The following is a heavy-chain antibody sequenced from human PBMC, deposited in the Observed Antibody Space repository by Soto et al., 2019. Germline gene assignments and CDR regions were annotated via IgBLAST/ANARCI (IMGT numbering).Heavy chain of an antibody. CDR2: ISSSSSTI. V-gene: IGHV3-48*02. CDR3: ARVFGSFGRGL. Sequence: EVQLVESGGGLVQPGGSLRLSCAASGFTFSSYSMNWVRQAPGKGLEWVSYISSSSSTIYYADSVKGRFTXSRDNAKXXXXXXXXXXXDXDTAVYYCARVFGSFGRGLWGQGTLVTVSS. CDR1: GFTFSSYS. D-gene: IGHD3-10*02. J-gene: IGHJ4*02.